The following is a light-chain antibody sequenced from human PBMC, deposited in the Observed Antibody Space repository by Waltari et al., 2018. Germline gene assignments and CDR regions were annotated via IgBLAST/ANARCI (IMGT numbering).Light chain of an antibody. Sequence: DIVMTQSPDSLAVSLGERATINCKSSQSVLYNSNNKNYLAVYQQKPGQPPKLLIYWASTREAGVPDRFSGSGSGTDFTLTISSLQAEDVAVYYCQQYYTTPYTFGQGTKLEIK. CDR1: QSVLYNSNNKNY. CDR3: QQYYTTPYT. J-gene: IGKJ2*01. V-gene: IGKV4-1*01. CDR2: WAS.